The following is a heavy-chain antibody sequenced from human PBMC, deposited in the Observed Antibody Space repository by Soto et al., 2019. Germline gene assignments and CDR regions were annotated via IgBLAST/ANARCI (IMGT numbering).Heavy chain of an antibody. D-gene: IGHD3-10*01. V-gene: IGHV3-11*01. CDR2: ISSSGSTI. CDR1: GFTFSDYY. CDR3: ARPHYYGSGSYYDYCYYMDV. J-gene: IGHJ6*03. Sequence: GGSLRLSCAASGFTFSDYYMSWIRQAPGKGLEWVSYISSSGSTIYYADSVKGRFTISRDNAKNSLYLQMNSLRAEDTAVYYCARPHYYGSGSYYDYCYYMDVWGKGTTVTVSS.